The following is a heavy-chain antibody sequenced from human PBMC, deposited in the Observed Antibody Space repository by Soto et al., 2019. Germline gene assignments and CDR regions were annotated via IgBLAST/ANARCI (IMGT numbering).Heavy chain of an antibody. CDR1: GYTFTDYY. Sequence: QVQLVQSGAEVKKPGASVKVSCKASGYTFTDYYIHWMRQAPGQGLEWMGWISPNSGGASYARKFQGRVTMTRETAISTAYMELRRLRSEDTAVYFCARGPYRNWFAPWGQGTLVTVSS. D-gene: IGHD1-26*01. CDR2: ISPNSGGA. J-gene: IGHJ5*02. V-gene: IGHV1-2*02. CDR3: ARGPYRNWFAP.